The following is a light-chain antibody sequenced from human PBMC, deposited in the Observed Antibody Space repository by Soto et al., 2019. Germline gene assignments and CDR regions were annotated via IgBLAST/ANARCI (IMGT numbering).Light chain of an antibody. V-gene: IGKV1-5*03. Sequence: DSTMTQSPSTLSGSFGDRVPITCRASQRISSWLAWHQQKPGKAPKLLIYKASSLESGVPSRFSGSGSGTEFTLTISSLQPDDFATYYCQQYNSYPWTFGQGTKVDIK. CDR1: QRISSW. J-gene: IGKJ1*01. CDR3: QQYNSYPWT. CDR2: KAS.